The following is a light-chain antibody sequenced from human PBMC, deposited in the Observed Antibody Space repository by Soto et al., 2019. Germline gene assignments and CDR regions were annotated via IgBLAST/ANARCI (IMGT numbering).Light chain of an antibody. J-gene: IGKJ1*01. CDR3: QQYNNWWT. V-gene: IGKV3-15*01. CDR2: AAS. Sequence: EIMMTQSTATVSVSPGERATLSCRASQSVSSSLAWYQQKPGQAPRLLIYAASTRATGIPARFSGSGSGTEFTLTINRLQSEDFAVYYCQQYNNWWTFGQGTKVDIK. CDR1: QSVSSS.